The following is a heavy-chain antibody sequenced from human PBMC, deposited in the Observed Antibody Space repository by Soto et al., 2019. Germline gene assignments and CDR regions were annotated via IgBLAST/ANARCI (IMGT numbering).Heavy chain of an antibody. D-gene: IGHD3-16*01. J-gene: IGHJ4*02. V-gene: IGHV1-18*01. CDR1: GYTFTSYG. CDR2: ISAYNGNI. CDR3: AGGPAVGLVGY. Sequence: QVQLVQSGAEVKKPGASVKVSCKASGYTFTSYGISWVRQAPGQGLEWMGWISAYNGNIKYAQKLQGRVTMTTDTSTKTAHIGVRGPRSDDTALYYCAGGPAVGLVGYGGQGTLVP.